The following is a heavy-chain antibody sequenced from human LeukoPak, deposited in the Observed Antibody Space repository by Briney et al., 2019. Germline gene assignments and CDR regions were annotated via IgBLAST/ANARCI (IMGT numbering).Heavy chain of an antibody. J-gene: IGHJ4*02. V-gene: IGHV3-23*01. CDR2: ISGSGGST. CDR1: GFTFSSYA. D-gene: IGHD3-10*01. CDR3: AKGYYGSGSYGTSDY. Sequence: GGSLRLSRAASGFTFSSYAMSWVRQAPGKGLEWVSAISGSGGSTYYADSVKGRFTISRDNSKNTLYLQMNSLRDEDTAVYYCAKGYYGSGSYGTSDYWGQGTLVTVSS.